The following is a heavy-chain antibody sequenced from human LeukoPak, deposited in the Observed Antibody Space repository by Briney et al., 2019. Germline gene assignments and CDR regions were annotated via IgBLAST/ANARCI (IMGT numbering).Heavy chain of an antibody. CDR1: GFTVSNNF. Sequence: GGSLRLSCAASGFTVSNNFLTWVRQAPGKGLEWVSVIYSGGTTYYADSVKGRFTISRDTSRNTLYLQMNSLRAEDTAVYYCAKGYYYDSSGYYYPFPYFDYWGQGTLVTVSS. V-gene: IGHV3-53*01. D-gene: IGHD3-22*01. J-gene: IGHJ4*02. CDR2: IYSGGTT. CDR3: AKGYYYDSSGYYYPFPYFDY.